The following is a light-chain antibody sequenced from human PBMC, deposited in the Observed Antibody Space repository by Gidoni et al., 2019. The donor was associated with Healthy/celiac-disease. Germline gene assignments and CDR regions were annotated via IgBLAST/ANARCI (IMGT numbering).Light chain of an antibody. CDR3: QQYYSTPPYT. J-gene: IGKJ2*01. Sequence: DVVMIQSPDSLPVSLGERATINCKSSQSVLYSSNNNNYLAWYHQKPGQPPKLLIYWASTRESGVPDRFSGSGSGTDFTLTISSRQAEDVAVYYCQQYYSTPPYTFXQXTKLEIK. V-gene: IGKV4-1*01. CDR2: WAS. CDR1: QSVLYSSNNNNY.